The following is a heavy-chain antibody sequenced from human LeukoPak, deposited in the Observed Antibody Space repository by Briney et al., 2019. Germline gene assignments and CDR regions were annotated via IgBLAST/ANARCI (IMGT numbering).Heavy chain of an antibody. Sequence: ASVKVSCKASGGTFSSYAISWVRQAPGQGLEWMGGIIPIFGTANYAQKFQGRVTMTRNTSISTAYMELSSLRSEDTAVYYCVSWNAVADSFDIWGQGTMVTVSS. CDR2: IIPIFGTA. D-gene: IGHD6-19*01. V-gene: IGHV1-69*05. J-gene: IGHJ3*02. CDR1: GGTFSSYA. CDR3: VSWNAVADSFDI.